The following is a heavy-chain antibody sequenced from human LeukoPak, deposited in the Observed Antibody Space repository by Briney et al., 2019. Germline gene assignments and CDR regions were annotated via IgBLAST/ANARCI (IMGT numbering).Heavy chain of an antibody. Sequence: GGSLRLTCAVSGFTFSRYSMNWVRQAPGKGLEWVSYISSSNNTIDYADSVKGRFSISRDNAKNSLYLQMKSLRDEDTAVYYCAREDGGKADLGGRGTMVSVSS. J-gene: IGHJ3*01. D-gene: IGHD4-23*01. V-gene: IGHV3-48*02. CDR2: ISSSNNTI. CDR1: GFTFSRYS. CDR3: AREDGGKADL.